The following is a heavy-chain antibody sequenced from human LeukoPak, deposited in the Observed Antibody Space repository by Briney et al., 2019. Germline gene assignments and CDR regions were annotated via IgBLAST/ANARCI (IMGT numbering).Heavy chain of an antibody. D-gene: IGHD3-22*01. CDR3: ARMSNYYDTSGYYQSLDY. CDR1: GGSISNYY. Sequence: PSETLSLTCTVSGGSISNYYWSWMRQPAGKGLEWIGRIYASGSTNYNPSLQSRVTISVDRSKNQFSLKLSSVTAADTAVYYCARMSNYYDTSGYYQSLDYCGQGTLVTVSS. J-gene: IGHJ4*02. CDR2: IYASGST. V-gene: IGHV4-4*07.